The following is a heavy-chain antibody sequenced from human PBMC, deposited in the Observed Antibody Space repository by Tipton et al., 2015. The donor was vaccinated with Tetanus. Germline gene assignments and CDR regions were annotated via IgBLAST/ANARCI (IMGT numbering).Heavy chain of an antibody. CDR2: ISHSENT. D-gene: IGHD5-24*01. CDR1: YDSFYGYY. V-gene: IGHV4-34*01. Sequence: TLSLTCAVYYDSFYGYYRSWIRQPPGKGLEWIGEISHSENTNYNPSLQSRVTISMNTANNHIYLNLTSVTAADTAVYYCARWRDGFNRALDSWGQGIMVTVSS. J-gene: IGHJ4*02. CDR3: ARWRDGFNRALDS.